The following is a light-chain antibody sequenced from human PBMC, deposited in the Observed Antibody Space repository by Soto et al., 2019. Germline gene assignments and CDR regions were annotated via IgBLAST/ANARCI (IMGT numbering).Light chain of an antibody. V-gene: IGLV1-40*01. J-gene: IGLJ3*02. CDR2: GNN. Sequence: QSVLTQPPSVSGAPGQRVTISCTGSSSDIGAGYHVHWYQQLPGTAPKLLIYGNNNRPSGVPDRFSGSKSGTSASLAITGLQDEDEADYYCQSYDSSLSGSVFGGGTKVTVL. CDR3: QSYDSSLSGSV. CDR1: SSDIGAGYH.